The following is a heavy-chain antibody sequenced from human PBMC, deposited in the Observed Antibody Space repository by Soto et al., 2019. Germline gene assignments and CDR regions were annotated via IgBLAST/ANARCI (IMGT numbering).Heavy chain of an antibody. CDR2: ISAYNGNT. V-gene: IGHV1-18*01. CDR3: ARDRIQLWLGDAFDI. J-gene: IGHJ3*02. CDR1: GYTFTSYG. Sequence: GASVKVSCKASGYTFTSYGISWVRQAPGQGLEWMGWISAYNGNTNYAQKLQGRVTMTTDTSTSTAYTELRSLRSDDTAVYYCARDRIQLWLGDAFDIWGQGTMVTVS. D-gene: IGHD5-18*01.